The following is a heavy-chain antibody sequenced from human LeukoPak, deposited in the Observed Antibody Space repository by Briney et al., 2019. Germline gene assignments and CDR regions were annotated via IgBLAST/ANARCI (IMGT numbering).Heavy chain of an antibody. J-gene: IGHJ3*02. V-gene: IGHV3-48*01. CDR3: ARDMGGMVGGDAFDI. CDR1: DISFSNYA. CDR2: ISSRSSTI. D-gene: IGHD1-26*01. Sequence: GGSLSLSCAASDISFSNYAMSWARQAPGKGLGGVSYISSRSSTIYYVDSGMGRSTNLRDNAKNSPYRQMNSLRTEATAVYCWARDMGGMVGGDAFDIWGQGAMVTVSS.